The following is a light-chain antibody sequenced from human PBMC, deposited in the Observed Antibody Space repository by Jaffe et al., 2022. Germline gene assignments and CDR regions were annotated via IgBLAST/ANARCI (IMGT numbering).Light chain of an antibody. V-gene: IGKV1-5*03. CDR2: KAS. CDR1: QSISSW. J-gene: IGKJ2*01. Sequence: DIQMTQSPSTLSASVGDRVTITCRASQSISSWLAWYQQKPGKAPNLLIYKASSLESGVPSRFSGSGSGTEFTLTISSLQPDDFATYYCQQYHSYSTFGQGTKLEIK. CDR3: QQYHSYST.